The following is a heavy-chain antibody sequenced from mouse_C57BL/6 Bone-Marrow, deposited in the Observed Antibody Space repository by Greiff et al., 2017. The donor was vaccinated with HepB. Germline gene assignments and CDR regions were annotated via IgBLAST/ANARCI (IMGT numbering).Heavy chain of an antibody. CDR3: TLITTVVDYFDY. CDR1: GFNIKDDY. J-gene: IGHJ2*01. CDR2: IDPENGDT. V-gene: IGHV14-4*01. D-gene: IGHD1-1*01. Sequence: VQLQQSGAELVRPGASVKLSCTASGFNIKDDYMHWVKQRPEQGLEWSGWIDPENGDTEYASKFQGKATITADTSSNTAYLQLSSLTSEDTAVYYCTLITTVVDYFDYWGQGTTLTFSS.